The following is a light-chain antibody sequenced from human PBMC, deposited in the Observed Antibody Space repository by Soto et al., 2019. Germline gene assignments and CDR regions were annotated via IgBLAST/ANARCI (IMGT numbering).Light chain of an antibody. V-gene: IGKV3-20*01. Sequence: EIALTQSAATLSLSPGERATLSCRASQSVSSSLAWYQQKPGQAPRLLLYDASNRATGIPARLSGSGSGTDFTLTISRLEPEDFAVYYCQQYGSSPPLTFGGGTKVDI. CDR3: QQYGSSPPLT. CDR1: QSVSSS. CDR2: DAS. J-gene: IGKJ4*01.